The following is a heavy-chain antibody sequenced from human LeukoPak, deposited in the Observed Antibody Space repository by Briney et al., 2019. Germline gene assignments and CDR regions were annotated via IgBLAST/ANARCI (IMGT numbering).Heavy chain of an antibody. Sequence: GGSLRLSCAASGFTFSSYSMIWVRQAPGKGLEWVSYISSNNSTIYCADSVKGRFTISRDNAKNSLYLHMNSLRAEDTAVYYCARDGLAIVEWDYFDYWGQGTLVTVSS. J-gene: IGHJ4*02. CDR2: ISSNNSTI. D-gene: IGHD3-22*01. CDR3: ARDGLAIVEWDYFDY. CDR1: GFTFSSYS. V-gene: IGHV3-48*01.